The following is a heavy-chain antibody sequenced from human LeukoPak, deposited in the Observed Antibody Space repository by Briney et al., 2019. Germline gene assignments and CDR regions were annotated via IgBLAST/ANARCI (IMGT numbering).Heavy chain of an antibody. CDR1: GGSFSGYY. CDR3: ARSRQAPFDY. Sequence: SETLSLTCAVYGGSFSGYYWSWIRQPPGKGLEWIGEINHSGSTNYNPSLKSRVTISVDTSKNQLSLKLSSVTAADTAVYYCARSRQAPFDYWGQGTLVTVSS. CDR2: INHSGST. V-gene: IGHV4-34*01. J-gene: IGHJ4*02.